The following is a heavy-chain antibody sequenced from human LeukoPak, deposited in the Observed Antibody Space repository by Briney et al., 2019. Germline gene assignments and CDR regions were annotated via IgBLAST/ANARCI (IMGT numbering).Heavy chain of an antibody. D-gene: IGHD2-15*01. J-gene: IGHJ4*02. CDR2: INRDSTRT. V-gene: IGHV3-43*01. CDR1: GFNFRDFS. Sequence: QPGGSLRLSCAGSGFNFRDFSLHWVRRSPWKGLEWAGLINRDSTRTFYGDSVKGRFSISRDNSKNSLYLQMSSLTTEDTALYSCIKEKKGSRFTAFDFWGQGTLVTVSA. CDR3: IKEKKGSRFTAFDF.